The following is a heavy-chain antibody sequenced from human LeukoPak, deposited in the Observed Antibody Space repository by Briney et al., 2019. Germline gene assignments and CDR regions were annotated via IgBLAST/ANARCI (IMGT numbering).Heavy chain of an antibody. CDR2: INHSGST. CDR1: GGSIGSYY. Sequence: SETLSLTCTVSGGSIGSYYWSWIRQPPGKGLEWIGEINHSGSTNYNPSLKSRVTISVDTSKNQFSLKLSSVTAADTAVYYCARRARYYYMDVWGKGTTVTVSS. J-gene: IGHJ6*03. CDR3: ARRARYYYMDV. V-gene: IGHV4-34*01.